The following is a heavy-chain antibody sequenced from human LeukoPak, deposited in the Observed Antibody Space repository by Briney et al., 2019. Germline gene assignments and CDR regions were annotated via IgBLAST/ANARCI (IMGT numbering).Heavy chain of an antibody. CDR1: GGSISSSSYY. Sequence: SETLSLTCTVSGGSISSSSYYWGWIRQPPGKGLEWIGSIYYSGSTYYNPSLKSRVTISVDTSKNQFSLKLSSVTAADTAVYYCARLPFYCGGDCYSLDYWGQGTLVTVSS. CDR3: ARLPFYCGGDCYSLDY. D-gene: IGHD2-21*02. CDR2: IYYSGST. J-gene: IGHJ4*02. V-gene: IGHV4-39*01.